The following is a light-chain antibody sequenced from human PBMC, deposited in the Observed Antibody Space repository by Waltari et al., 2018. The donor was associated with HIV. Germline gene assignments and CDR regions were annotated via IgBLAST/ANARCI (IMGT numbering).Light chain of an antibody. CDR2: GVV. Sequence: QSALTQPASVSGSPGPPVTISCTGTRSDIGFSKLVSWYLPHPGAPPQLLISGVVARPLGAADRCSGSKSGNTASLTISTLQPEDEADYYCSSYANSDTLVFGGGTKLTVL. J-gene: IGLJ3*02. V-gene: IGLV2-14*01. CDR3: SSYANSDTLV. CDR1: RSDIGFSKL.